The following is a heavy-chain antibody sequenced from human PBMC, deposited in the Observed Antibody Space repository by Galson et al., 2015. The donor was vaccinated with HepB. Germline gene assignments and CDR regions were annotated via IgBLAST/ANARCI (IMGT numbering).Heavy chain of an antibody. CDR3: ARARYGNSPPDL. CDR1: GYTFSSYS. CDR2: ISAYDRDT. V-gene: IGHV1-18*01. Sequence: SVKVSCKASGYTFSSYSITWGRQAPGQGLEWMGWISAYDRDTNYAQKFQGRVTMTTDTSTSTAYMELRGLRSDATAVYYCARARYGNSPPDLWGQGTLVTVSS. J-gene: IGHJ5*02. D-gene: IGHD4-23*01.